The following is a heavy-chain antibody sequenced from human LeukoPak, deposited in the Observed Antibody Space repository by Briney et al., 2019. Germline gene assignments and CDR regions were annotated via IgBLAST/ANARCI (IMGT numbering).Heavy chain of an antibody. D-gene: IGHD3-22*01. CDR1: GGSFSGYY. CDR3: ARRRLSVVVITPFDY. J-gene: IGHJ4*02. Sequence: PSETLSLTCAVYGGSFSGYYWGWIRQPPGKGLEWIGEINHSGSTNYNPSLKSRVTISVDTSKNQFSLKLSSVTAADTAVYYCARRRLSVVVITPFDYWGQGTLVTVSS. V-gene: IGHV4-34*01. CDR2: INHSGST.